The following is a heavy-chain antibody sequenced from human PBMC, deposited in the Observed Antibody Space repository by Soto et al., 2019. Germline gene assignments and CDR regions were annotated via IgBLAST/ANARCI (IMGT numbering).Heavy chain of an antibody. D-gene: IGHD2-2*03. J-gene: IGHJ6*02. CDR3: ANGYCSSSSCEKVNPFRVKYYCTGMDV. CDR2: MRGRGGSK. V-gene: IGHV3-23*01. Sequence: GGSLRLSCAASGVTLSSYAISWGRPPPRKGQGLVCDMRGRGGSKYYADYVKGGFTISRDSSKDTLYLQMISLRAEDTAVYYCANGYCSSSSCEKVNPFRVKYYCTGMDVGGQGT. CDR1: GVTLSSYA.